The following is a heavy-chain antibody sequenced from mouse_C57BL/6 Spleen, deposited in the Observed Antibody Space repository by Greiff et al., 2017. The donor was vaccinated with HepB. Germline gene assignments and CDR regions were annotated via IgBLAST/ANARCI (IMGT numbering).Heavy chain of an antibody. D-gene: IGHD2-10*02. J-gene: IGHJ3*01. CDR2: ISDGGSYT. CDR1: GFTFSSYA. Sequence: EVNVVESGGGLVKPGGSLKLSCAASGFTFSSYAMSWVRQTPEKRLEWVATISDGGSYTYYPDNVKGRFTISRDNAKNNLYLQMSHLKSEDTAMYYCARDRGYGNYGRFAYWGQGTLVTVSA. CDR3: ARDRGYGNYGRFAY. V-gene: IGHV5-4*01.